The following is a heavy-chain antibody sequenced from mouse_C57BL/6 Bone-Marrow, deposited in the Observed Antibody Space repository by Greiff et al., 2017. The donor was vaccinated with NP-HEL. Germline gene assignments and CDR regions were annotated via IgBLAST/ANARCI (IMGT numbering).Heavy chain of an antibody. V-gene: IGHV8-12*01. Sequence: QVTLKVSGPGILQSSQTLSLTCSFSGFSLSTSGMGVSWIRQPSGKGLEWLAHIYWDDDKRSNPSLKSRLTISKDTSRNQVFLKITSVDTADTATYDGDRRALLLRYWYFEGWGTGTTVTVAS. CDR3: DRRALLLRYWYFEG. CDR1: GFSLSTSGMG. CDR2: IYWDDDK. J-gene: IGHJ1*03. D-gene: IGHD1-1*01.